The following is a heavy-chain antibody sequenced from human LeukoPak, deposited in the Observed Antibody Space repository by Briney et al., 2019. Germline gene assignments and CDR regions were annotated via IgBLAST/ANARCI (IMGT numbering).Heavy chain of an antibody. V-gene: IGHV4-34*09. CDR3: ARKGPATIADY. J-gene: IGHJ4*02. D-gene: IGHD4-11*01. CDR1: GGSFSGYY. CDR2: IHHSVGT. Sequence: SETLSLTCAVYGGSFSGYYWSWIRQPPGKGLEWIGEIHHSVGTNYNPSLKSRVAISMDKSKNQFSLDVTSVTAADTAMYYCARKGPATIADYWGRGTLVTVSS.